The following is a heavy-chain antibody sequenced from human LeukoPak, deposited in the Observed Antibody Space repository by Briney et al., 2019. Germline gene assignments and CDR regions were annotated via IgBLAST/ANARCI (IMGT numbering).Heavy chain of an antibody. CDR1: GFTFSGSA. Sequence: PGGSLKLSCAASGFTFSGSAMHWVRQASGKGLEWVGRIRSKANSYATAYAASVKGRFTISRDDSKNTAYLQMNSLKTEDTAVYYCTRHLPWELPFDYWGQGTLVTVSS. D-gene: IGHD1-26*01. J-gene: IGHJ4*02. V-gene: IGHV3-73*01. CDR3: TRHLPWELPFDY. CDR2: IRSKANSYAT.